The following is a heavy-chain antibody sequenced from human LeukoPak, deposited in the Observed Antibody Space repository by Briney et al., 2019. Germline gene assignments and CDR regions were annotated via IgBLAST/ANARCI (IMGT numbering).Heavy chain of an antibody. D-gene: IGHD3-10*01. Sequence: PSETLSLTCTVSGGSVSTYYWSWIRQPPGKGLEWIGYIYYSRSANYNPSLKSRVTISVDTSKNQFSLKLSSVTAADTAVYYCARSYGSGNYFDYWGQGTLVTVSS. CDR2: IYYSRSA. J-gene: IGHJ4*02. CDR1: GGSVSTYY. V-gene: IGHV4-59*02. CDR3: ARSYGSGNYFDY.